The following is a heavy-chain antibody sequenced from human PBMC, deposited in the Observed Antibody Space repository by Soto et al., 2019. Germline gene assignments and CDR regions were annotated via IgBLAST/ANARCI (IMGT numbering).Heavy chain of an antibody. Sequence: QVQLLQSGAEVKKPGASVKVSCKASGYTFTGYFMHWVRQAPGQGLEWRGWINPYSGGADYAQSFQGRVTMTRDTSISTVYMELRRLRFDDTAVYYCARVIRGAYYNSPLDTWGQGTVVTVSS. J-gene: IGHJ5*02. V-gene: IGHV1-2*02. CDR3: ARVIRGAYYNSPLDT. D-gene: IGHD3-10*01. CDR2: INPYSGGA. CDR1: GYTFTGYF.